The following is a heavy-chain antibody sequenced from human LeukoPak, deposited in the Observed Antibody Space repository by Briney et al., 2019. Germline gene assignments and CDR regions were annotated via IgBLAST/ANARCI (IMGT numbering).Heavy chain of an antibody. D-gene: IGHD3-9*01. V-gene: IGHV4-38-2*02. J-gene: IGHJ3*02. CDR1: GYSISSGYY. Sequence: SETLSLTCTVSGYSISSGYYWGWIRQPPGKGLEWIGSIYHSGSTYYNPSLKSRVTISVDTSKNQFSLKLSSVTAADTAVYYCAREVLRYFDRLSHPSFDAFDIWGQGTMVTVSS. CDR2: IYHSGST. CDR3: AREVLRYFDRLSHPSFDAFDI.